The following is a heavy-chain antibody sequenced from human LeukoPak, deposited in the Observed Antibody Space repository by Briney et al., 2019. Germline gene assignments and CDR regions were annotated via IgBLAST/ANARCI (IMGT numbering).Heavy chain of an antibody. V-gene: IGHV1-8*01. D-gene: IGHD3-3*01. CDR2: LNPKNGST. CDR3: ARGRITVFGVITYYYYYYGMDV. CDR1: GYTFTSYD. J-gene: IGHJ6*02. Sequence: ASVKVSCKASGYTFTSYDINWVRQATGQGLEWMGWLNPKNGSTGYAQKFQGRVIMTRNTSISTAYMELSSLTSEDTAVYYCARGRITVFGVITYYYYYYGMDVWGQGTTATVSS.